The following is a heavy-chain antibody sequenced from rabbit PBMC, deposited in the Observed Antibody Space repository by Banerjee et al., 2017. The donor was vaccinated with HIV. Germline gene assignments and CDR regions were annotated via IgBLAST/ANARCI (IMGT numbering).Heavy chain of an antibody. CDR2: IYAGSSDRT. D-gene: IGHD1-1*01. CDR3: ARGVVVGSGRYYYGMDL. J-gene: IGHJ6*01. V-gene: IGHV1S40*01. Sequence: QSLEESGGDLVKPGASLTLTCTASGFSFSSSYWMCWGRQAPGKGLEWIACIYAGSSDRTYYASGAKGRFTIAKTSSTTVTLQTTSLTAADTAPYFCARGVVVGSGRYYYGMDLWGPQTLVTVS. CDR1: GFSFSSSYW.